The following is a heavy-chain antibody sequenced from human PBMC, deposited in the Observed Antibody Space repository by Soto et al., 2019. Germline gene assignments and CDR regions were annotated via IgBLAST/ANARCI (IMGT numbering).Heavy chain of an antibody. V-gene: IGHV3-23*01. CDR3: ALATAFDY. Sequence: GGSLRLSCAASGFTFSSYAMSWVRLPPGKGLEWVSTISGSGGSTYYADSVKGRFTISRDNSQNTLFLQMNSLRAEDTAVYYCALATAFDYWGQGTLVTVSS. CDR2: ISGSGGST. CDR1: GFTFSSYA. J-gene: IGHJ4*02. D-gene: IGHD2-21*02.